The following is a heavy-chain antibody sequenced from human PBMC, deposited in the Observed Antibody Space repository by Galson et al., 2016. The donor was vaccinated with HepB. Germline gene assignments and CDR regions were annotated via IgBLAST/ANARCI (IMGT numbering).Heavy chain of an antibody. CDR2: ISYDGSNK. CDR3: ARTHCSGGSCYSDDAFDI. J-gene: IGHJ3*02. CDR1: GFTFTTYA. Sequence: SLRLSCAASGFTFTTYAMHWVRQAPGKGLEWVAVISYDGSNKYYADSVKGRFTISRDKSKNTLYLQMNSLRAEDTAVYYCARTHCSGGSCYSDDAFDIWGQGTMVAVSS. D-gene: IGHD2-15*01. V-gene: IGHV3-30*04.